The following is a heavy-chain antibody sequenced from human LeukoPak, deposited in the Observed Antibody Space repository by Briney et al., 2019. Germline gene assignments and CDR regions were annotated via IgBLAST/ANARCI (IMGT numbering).Heavy chain of an antibody. CDR2: IYHSGNT. Sequence: SETLSLTCGVSGYSISSSYYWGWIRQPPGKGLEWIGSIYHSGNTYYNPSLKSRVTISVDTSKNQFSLKLNSVTAADTAVYYCARAGYGDSDFDYWGQGTLVTVSS. D-gene: IGHD4-17*01. V-gene: IGHV4-38-2*01. CDR3: ARAGYGDSDFDY. CDR1: GYSISSSYY. J-gene: IGHJ4*02.